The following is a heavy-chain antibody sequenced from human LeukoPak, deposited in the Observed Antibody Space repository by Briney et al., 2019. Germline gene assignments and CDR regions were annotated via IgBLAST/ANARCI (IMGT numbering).Heavy chain of an antibody. CDR3: ARGGLLWFGELSSPDY. D-gene: IGHD3-10*01. CDR1: GGTFSSYA. V-gene: IGHV1-69*13. Sequence: SVKVSCKASGGTFSSYAISWVRQAPGQGLEWMGGIIPIFGTANYAQKFQGRVTITADESTSTAYMELSSLRSEDTAVYYCARGGLLWFGELSSPDYWGQGTLVTVSS. CDR2: IIPIFGTA. J-gene: IGHJ4*02.